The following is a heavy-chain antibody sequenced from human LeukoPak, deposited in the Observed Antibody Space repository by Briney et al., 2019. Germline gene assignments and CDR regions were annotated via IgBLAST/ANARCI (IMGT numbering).Heavy chain of an antibody. D-gene: IGHD3-22*01. V-gene: IGHV3-23*01. CDR3: AKDLDLDSSGYPSGDAFDI. Sequence: GGSLRLSCAASGFTFSSYAMSWVRQAPGKGLEGVSAISGSGGSTYYADSVKGRFTISRDNSKNTLYLQMNSLRAEDTAVYYCAKDLDLDSSGYPSGDAFDIWGQGTMVTVSS. CDR2: ISGSGGST. CDR1: GFTFSSYA. J-gene: IGHJ3*02.